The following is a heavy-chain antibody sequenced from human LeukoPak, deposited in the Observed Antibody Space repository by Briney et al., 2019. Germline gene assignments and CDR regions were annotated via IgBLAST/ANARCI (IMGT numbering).Heavy chain of an antibody. CDR1: GYSISSGYY. V-gene: IGHV4-38-2*02. CDR2: IYYSGST. Sequence: SETLSLACTVSGYSISSGYYWGWIRQPPGKGLEWIGSIYYSGSTYYNPSLKSRVTMSVDTSKNQFSLKLSSVTAADTAVYYCARQRAGWMATIMDRFDYWGQGTLVTVSS. D-gene: IGHD5-24*01. J-gene: IGHJ4*02. CDR3: ARQRAGWMATIMDRFDY.